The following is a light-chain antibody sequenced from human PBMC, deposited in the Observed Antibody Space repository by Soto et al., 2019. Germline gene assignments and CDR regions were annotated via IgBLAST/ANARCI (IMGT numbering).Light chain of an antibody. CDR3: CSYAGTRTSWV. CDR1: SSDVGTFNL. CDR2: EGT. J-gene: IGLJ1*01. Sequence: QSALTQPASVSGFLGQSITMSCTGSSSDVGTFNLVSWFQQHPGKAPKLLIFEGTKRPSGVSDRFSGSKSGNTASLTISGLQAEDEADYHCCSYAGTRTSWVFGTGTKVIVL. V-gene: IGLV2-23*01.